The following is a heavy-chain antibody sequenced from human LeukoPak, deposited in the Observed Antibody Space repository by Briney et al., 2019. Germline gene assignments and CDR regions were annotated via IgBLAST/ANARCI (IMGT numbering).Heavy chain of an antibody. V-gene: IGHV1-69*04. Sequence: SVKVSCKASGGTFSSYAISWVRQAPGQGLEWMGRIIPILGIANYAQKFQGRVTITADKSTSTAYMELSSLRSEDTAVYYCASGGGYSSSWSSYYYYGMDVWGQGTTVTVSS. CDR2: IIPILGIA. D-gene: IGHD6-13*01. CDR3: ASGGGYSSSWSSYYYYGMDV. CDR1: GGTFSSYA. J-gene: IGHJ6*02.